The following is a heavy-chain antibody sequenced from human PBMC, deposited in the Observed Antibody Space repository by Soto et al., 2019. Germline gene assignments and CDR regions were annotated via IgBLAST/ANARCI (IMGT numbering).Heavy chain of an antibody. D-gene: IGHD2-21*02. CDR1: GGSFSGYY. J-gene: IGHJ3*02. CDR2: INNSGST. Sequence: QVQLQQWGAGLLKPSETLSLTCAVYGGSFSGYYWSWIRQPPGKGLEWIGEINNSGSTNYNPSLKSRDTISVDTSKNQFSLKLSSVTAADTAVYYCARVWVATFPDAFDIWGQGTMVTVSS. V-gene: IGHV4-34*01. CDR3: ARVWVATFPDAFDI.